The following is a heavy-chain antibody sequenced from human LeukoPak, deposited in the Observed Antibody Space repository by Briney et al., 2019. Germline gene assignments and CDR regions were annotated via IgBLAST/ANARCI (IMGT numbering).Heavy chain of an antibody. CDR1: GGSFSGYY. CDR2: IDHSGST. Sequence: PSETLSLTCAVYGGSFSGYYWSWIRQPPGKGLEWIGEIDHSGSTNYNPSLKSRVTISVDTSKNQFSLKLSSVTAADTAVYYCARGVKRAILQDAYYYYGMDVWGQGTTVTVSS. CDR3: ARGVKRAILQDAYYYYGMDV. J-gene: IGHJ6*02. D-gene: IGHD4-11*01. V-gene: IGHV4-34*01.